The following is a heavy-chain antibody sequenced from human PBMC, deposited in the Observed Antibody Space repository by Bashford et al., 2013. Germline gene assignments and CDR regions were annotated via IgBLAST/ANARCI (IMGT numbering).Heavy chain of an antibody. CDR2: ISAYNGNT. CDR3: AREGYCSGGSCYSGVVTYYYYYGMDV. V-gene: IGHV1-18*04. Sequence: GPSVKVSCKASGYTFTSYGISWVRQAPGQGLEWMGWISAYNGNTNYAQKLQGRVTMTTDTSTSTAYMELRSLRSDDTAVYYCAREGYCSGGSCYSGVVTYYYYYGMDVWGQGTTVTVSS. J-gene: IGHJ6*02. CDR1: GYTFTSYG. D-gene: IGHD2-15*01.